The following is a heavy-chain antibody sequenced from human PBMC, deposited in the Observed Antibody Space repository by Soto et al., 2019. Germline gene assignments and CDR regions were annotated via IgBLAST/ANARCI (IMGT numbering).Heavy chain of an antibody. D-gene: IGHD6-19*01. V-gene: IGHV1-46*03. Sequence: ASVKVSCKASGYIFTTYYAHWVRQAPGQGLEWMGIINPSGGSTSYAQKFQGRVTMTRDTSTSTVYMELSSLRSEDMAVYYCARAPFASGSGWYDYWGQGTLVTVSS. CDR2: INPSGGST. J-gene: IGHJ4*02. CDR3: ARAPFASGSGWYDY. CDR1: GYIFTTYY.